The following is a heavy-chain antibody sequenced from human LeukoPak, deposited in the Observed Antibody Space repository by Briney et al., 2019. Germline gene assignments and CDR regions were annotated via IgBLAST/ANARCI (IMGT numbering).Heavy chain of an antibody. J-gene: IGHJ4*02. D-gene: IGHD1-26*01. CDR3: AKWPEGATPKFHH. V-gene: IGHV3-23*01. CDR1: GFTFNSYA. Sequence: GGSLRLSCAASGFTFNSYAMSWVRQAPGKGLEAPGKGLEWVSTISASGHATYYPDSVRGRFTISGDNSKSTLHLQMDSLRAEDSALYYCAKWPEGATPKFHHWGQGTLVTVSS. CDR2: ISASGHAT.